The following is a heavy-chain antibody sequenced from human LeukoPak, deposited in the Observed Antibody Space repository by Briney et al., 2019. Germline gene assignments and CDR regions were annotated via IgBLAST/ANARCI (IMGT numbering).Heavy chain of an antibody. J-gene: IGHJ1*01. CDR1: GFTFSSHG. CDR2: ISSSSYI. Sequence: GGTLRLSCAASGFTFSSHGMNWVRQAPGKGLEWVSSISSSSYIYYADSVKGRFTISRDNAKNSLYLQMNSLRAEDTAVYYCARDYSSSWTPKYFQHWGPGTLVTVSS. D-gene: IGHD6-13*01. V-gene: IGHV3-21*01. CDR3: ARDYSSSWTPKYFQH.